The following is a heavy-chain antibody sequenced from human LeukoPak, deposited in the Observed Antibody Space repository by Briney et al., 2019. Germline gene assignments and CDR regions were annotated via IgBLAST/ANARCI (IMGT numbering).Heavy chain of an antibody. CDR1: GYTFTSYY. CDR3: ARKGNIVVVPAARPEAFDI. Sequence: ASVKVSCKASGYTFTSYYMHWVRQAPGQGLEWMGIINPSGGSTSYAQKFQGRVTMTRDTSTSTVYMELSSLRSEDTAVYYCARKGNIVVVPAARPEAFDIWGQGTTVTVSS. D-gene: IGHD2-2*01. J-gene: IGHJ3*02. V-gene: IGHV1-46*01. CDR2: INPSGGST.